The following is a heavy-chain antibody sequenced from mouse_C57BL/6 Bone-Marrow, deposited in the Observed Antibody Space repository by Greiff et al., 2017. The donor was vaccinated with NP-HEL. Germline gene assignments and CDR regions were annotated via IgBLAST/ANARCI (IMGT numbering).Heavy chain of an antibody. CDR1: GFNIKDDY. Sequence: VQLKESGAELVRPGASVKLSCTASGFNIKDDYMHWVKQRPEQGLEWIGWIYPENGDTEYASKFQGKATITADTSSNTAYLQLSSLTSEDTAVYYCTIGGDYWGQGTTLTVSS. CDR2: IYPENGDT. V-gene: IGHV14-4*01. CDR3: TIGGDY. D-gene: IGHD2-14*01. J-gene: IGHJ2*01.